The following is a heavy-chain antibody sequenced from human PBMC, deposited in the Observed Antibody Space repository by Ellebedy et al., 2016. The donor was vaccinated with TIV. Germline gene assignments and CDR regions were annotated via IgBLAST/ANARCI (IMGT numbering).Heavy chain of an antibody. Sequence: MPSETLSLTCTVSNYSINRGYYWGWIRQLPEKGLEWIGSIYYSGSAYYNPSLRSRVTISIDTSRNQFSLIVRSVTAADTVVYYWARPKRSASIAYPFDLWGQGTMVTVSS. J-gene: IGHJ3*01. CDR3: ARPKRSASIAYPFDL. D-gene: IGHD6-6*01. CDR2: IYYSGSA. V-gene: IGHV4-38-2*02. CDR1: NYSINRGYY.